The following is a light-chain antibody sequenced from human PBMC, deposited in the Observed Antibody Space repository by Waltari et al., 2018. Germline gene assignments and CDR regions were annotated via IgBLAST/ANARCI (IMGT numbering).Light chain of an antibody. CDR1: QSISSW. CDR2: DAS. J-gene: IGKJ1*01. Sequence: DIQMTQSPSTLSASVGDRVTITCRASQSISSWLAWYQQKPGKVPKLLIDDASSLESGVPSRFSGSGSGTEFTLTISSLQPEDFATYYCQQSYSTPPEWTFGQGTKVEIK. CDR3: QQSYSTPPEWT. V-gene: IGKV1-5*01.